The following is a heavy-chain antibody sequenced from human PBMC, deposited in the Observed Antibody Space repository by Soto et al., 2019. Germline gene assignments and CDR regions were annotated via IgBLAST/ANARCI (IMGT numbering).Heavy chain of an antibody. CDR3: ARGAPPVVPAATPAYYGMDV. CDR1: GGTFSSYA. CDR2: IIPIFGTA. V-gene: IGHV1-69*12. J-gene: IGHJ6*02. D-gene: IGHD2-2*01. Sequence: QVQLVQSGAEVKKPGSSVKVSCKASGGTFSSYAISWVRQAPGQGLEWMGGIIPIFGTANYAQKFQGRVTSTADESTSTAYMELSSLRSEDTAVYYCARGAPPVVPAATPAYYGMDVWGQGTTVTVSS.